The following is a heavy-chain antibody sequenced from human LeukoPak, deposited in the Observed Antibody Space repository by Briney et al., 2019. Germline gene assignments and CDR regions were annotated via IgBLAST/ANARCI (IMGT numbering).Heavy chain of an antibody. CDR2: INSNGRST. CDR3: ATGTVDSRYYFDC. Sequence: PGESLRLSCAASGVTLSTYWMHWVRHAPGKGLEWVSRINSNGRSTTYADSVRGRFTISRDSAKNTLYLQMNSLRAEDAGVYFCATGTVDSRYYFDCCGQGTLVTVSS. D-gene: IGHD3-9*01. V-gene: IGHV3-74*01. CDR1: GVTLSTYW. J-gene: IGHJ4*02.